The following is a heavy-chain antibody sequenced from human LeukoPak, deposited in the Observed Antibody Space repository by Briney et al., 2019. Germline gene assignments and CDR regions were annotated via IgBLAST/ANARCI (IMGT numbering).Heavy chain of an antibody. CDR2: MNPNSGNT. J-gene: IGHJ4*02. D-gene: IGHD6-19*01. CDR3: AREEAVAGTRFFDY. CDR1: GYTFTGYY. Sequence: ASVKVSCKASGYTFTGYYMHWVRQAPGQGLEWMGWMNPNSGNTGYAQKFQGRVTITADKSTSTAYMELSSLRSEDTAVYYCAREEAVAGTRFFDYWGQGTLVTVSS. V-gene: IGHV1-8*03.